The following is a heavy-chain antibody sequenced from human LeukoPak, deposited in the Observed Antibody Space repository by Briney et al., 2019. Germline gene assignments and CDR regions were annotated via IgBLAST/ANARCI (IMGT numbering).Heavy chain of an antibody. D-gene: IGHD2-21*01. CDR3: SRRYSAHYFDY. CDR1: GFTFSSYA. V-gene: IGHV3-23*01. CDR2: ISGSGGST. J-gene: IGHJ4*02. Sequence: GGSLRLSCAASGFTFSSYAMSWVRLAPGKGLEWVSAISGSGGSTYYADSVKGRFTISRDNSKNTLYLQMNSLRAEDTAVYYCSRRYSAHYFDYWGQGTLVTVSS.